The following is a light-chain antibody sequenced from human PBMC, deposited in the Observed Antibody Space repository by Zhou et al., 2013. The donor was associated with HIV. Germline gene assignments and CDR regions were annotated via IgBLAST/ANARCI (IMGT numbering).Light chain of an antibody. J-gene: IGKJ5*01. V-gene: IGKV2-30*01. CDR1: ESLVYSDGNTY. CDR3: QQANSFPIT. Sequence: DVVMTQSPLPQSVTLGQPTSISCRSSESLVYSDGNTYLNWYQKRPGQPPRRLIYRVSDRDVGVPDRFSGSGSGTDFTLTISSLQPEDFATYYCQQANSFPITFGQGTRLEIK. CDR2: RVS.